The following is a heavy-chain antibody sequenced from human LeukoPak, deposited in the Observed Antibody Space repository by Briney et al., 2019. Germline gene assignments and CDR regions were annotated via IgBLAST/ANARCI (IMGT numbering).Heavy chain of an antibody. J-gene: IGHJ4*02. D-gene: IGHD6-19*01. Sequence: QTGGSLRLSCTASGFIFDTHTLTWVRQAPGKGLEWVASISGSGDSTNYGDSVKGRFTISRDNSKNTLYLQMNSLRAEDTAVYYCARDQVAGTGLQTYYFDYWGQGTLVTVSS. CDR3: ARDQVAGTGLQTYYFDY. CDR2: ISGSGDST. V-gene: IGHV3-23*01. CDR1: GFIFDTHT.